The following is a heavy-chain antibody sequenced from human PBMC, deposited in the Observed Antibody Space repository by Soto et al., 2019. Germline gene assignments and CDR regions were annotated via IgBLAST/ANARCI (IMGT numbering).Heavy chain of an antibody. CDR3: ARGPRYYDFWSGSDARRDAFDI. D-gene: IGHD3-3*01. Sequence: PSETLSLTCTVSGGSISSGDYYWIWIRQPPGKGLEGIGYIYYSGSTYYNPSLKSRVTISVDTSKNQFSLKLSSVTAADTAVYYCARGPRYYDFWSGSDARRDAFDIWGQGTMVTVPS. J-gene: IGHJ3*02. V-gene: IGHV4-30-4*01. CDR2: IYYSGST. CDR1: GGSISSGDYY.